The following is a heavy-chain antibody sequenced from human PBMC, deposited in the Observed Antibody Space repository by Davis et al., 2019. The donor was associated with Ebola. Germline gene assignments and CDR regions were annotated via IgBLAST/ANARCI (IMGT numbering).Heavy chain of an antibody. CDR2: IIPILGIA. V-gene: IGHV1-69*04. CDR3: ARVGGIVVVPAARHHSGSGAYWFDP. Sequence: SVKVSCKASGYTFTSYYMHWVRQAPGQGLEWVGRIIPILGIANFAQKFQGRVTITADKSTSTAYMELSSLRSEDTAVYYCARVGGIVVVPAARHHSGSGAYWFDPWGQGTLVTVSS. D-gene: IGHD2-2*01. J-gene: IGHJ5*02. CDR1: GYTFTSYY.